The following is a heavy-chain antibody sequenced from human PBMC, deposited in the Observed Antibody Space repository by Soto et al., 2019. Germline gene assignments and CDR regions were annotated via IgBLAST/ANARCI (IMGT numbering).Heavy chain of an antibody. CDR3: ASKYYEYVWGSYRCNWFDP. CDR2: IIPIFGTA. Sequence: ASVKVSCKASGGTFSSYAISWVRQAPGQGLEWMGGIIPIFGTANYAQKFQGRVTITADESTSTAYMELSSLRSEDTAVYYCASKYYEYVWGSYRCNWFDPWGKGTLVTV. V-gene: IGHV1-69*13. CDR1: GGTFSSYA. J-gene: IGHJ5*02. D-gene: IGHD3-16*02.